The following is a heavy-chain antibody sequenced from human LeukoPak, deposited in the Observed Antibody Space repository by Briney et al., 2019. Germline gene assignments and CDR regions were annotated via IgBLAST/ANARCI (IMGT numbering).Heavy chain of an antibody. Sequence: PSETLSLTCTVSGGSISSYYWSWIRQPPGKGLEWIGYIYYSGSTNYNPSLKSRVTISVDTSKNQFSLKLCSVTAADTALYYCARRSYSLVRAYYYYYMDVWGKGTTVTVSS. D-gene: IGHD3-10*01. V-gene: IGHV4-59*12. CDR3: ARRSYSLVRAYYYYYMDV. CDR2: IYYSGST. CDR1: GGSISSYY. J-gene: IGHJ6*03.